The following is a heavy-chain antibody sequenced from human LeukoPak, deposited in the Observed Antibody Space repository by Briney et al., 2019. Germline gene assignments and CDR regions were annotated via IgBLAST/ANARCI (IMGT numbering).Heavy chain of an antibody. CDR1: GFTFSSYV. V-gene: IGHV3-13*01. CDR2: IGTAGDT. J-gene: IGHJ2*01. Sequence: PGGSLRLSCAASGFTFSSYVMHWVRQATGKGLEWVSAIGTAGDTYYPGSVKGRFTISRENAKNSLYLQMNSLRAGDTAVYYCARASSSGDFDLWGRGTLVTVSS. D-gene: IGHD6-6*01. CDR3: ARASSSGDFDL.